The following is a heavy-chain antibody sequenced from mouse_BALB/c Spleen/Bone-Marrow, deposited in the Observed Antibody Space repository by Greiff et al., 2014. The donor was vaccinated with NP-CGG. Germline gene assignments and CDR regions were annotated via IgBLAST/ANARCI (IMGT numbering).Heavy chain of an antibody. CDR1: GYSFTGYT. Sequence: VQLQQSGPELVKPGASMKISCKAFGYSFTGYTMNWVKQSHGKNLEWIGLINPYNGGTSYNQKFKGKATLTVDKSSSTAYMELLSLTSEDSAVYYCARNNDYDEEDYAMDYWGQGTSVTVAS. D-gene: IGHD2-4*01. CDR3: ARNNDYDEEDYAMDY. J-gene: IGHJ4*01. CDR2: INPYNGGT. V-gene: IGHV1-18*01.